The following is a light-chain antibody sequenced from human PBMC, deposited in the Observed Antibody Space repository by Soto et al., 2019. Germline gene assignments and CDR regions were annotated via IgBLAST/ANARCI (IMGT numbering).Light chain of an antibody. V-gene: IGKV4-1*01. Sequence: DIVMTQSPDSLAVSLGERATINCKSSQSVLYSSNNNNYLAWYQQKPGQLPKLLIYWASTRESGVPDRFSGSGSGTDFTLTISSLQAEDVAVYYCQQYYDAPQNFGQGTKVEIK. CDR3: QQYYDAPQN. CDR2: WAS. CDR1: QSVLYSSNNNNY. J-gene: IGKJ1*01.